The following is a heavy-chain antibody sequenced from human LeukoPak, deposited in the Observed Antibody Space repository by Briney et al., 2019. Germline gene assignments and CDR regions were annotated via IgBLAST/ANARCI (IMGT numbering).Heavy chain of an antibody. V-gene: IGHV4-59*08. Sequence: SETLSLTCIVSHGSISRYYWSWIRQPPGKGLEWIGHIYYSGSTEYSPSLKSRVTISVDTSENQVSLKVTSVTAADMAVYYCARLQNRGFDYGYDDAFDVWGQGTMVTVSS. CDR1: HGSISRYY. CDR3: ARLQNRGFDYGYDDAFDV. J-gene: IGHJ3*01. CDR2: IYYSGST. D-gene: IGHD5-18*01.